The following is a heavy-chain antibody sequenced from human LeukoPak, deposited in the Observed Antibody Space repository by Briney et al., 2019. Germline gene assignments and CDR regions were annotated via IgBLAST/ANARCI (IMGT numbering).Heavy chain of an antibody. CDR1: GGTFSSYA. Sequence: ASVKVSCKSSGGTFSSYAISWVRQAPGQGLEWMGMIIPILVIANYAQKFQGRVTITADKYTSTAYMELSSLRSEDTAMYYCARESYSGNPYFDYWGQGTLVTVSS. V-gene: IGHV1-69*04. CDR3: ARESYSGNPYFDY. J-gene: IGHJ4*02. CDR2: IIPILVIA. D-gene: IGHD4-23*01.